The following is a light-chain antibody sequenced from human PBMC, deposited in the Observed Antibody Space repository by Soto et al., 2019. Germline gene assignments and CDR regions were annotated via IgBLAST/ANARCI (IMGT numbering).Light chain of an antibody. CDR2: DVS. V-gene: IGLV2-14*01. J-gene: IGLJ2*01. CDR3: SSYTSSSTVV. CDR1: SSGVGGYNY. Sequence: QSALTQPASVSGSPGQSITISCTGTSSGVGGYNYVSWYQQHPGKAPQLMIYDVSNRPSGVSNRFSGSKSGNTASLTISGLQAEDEADYYCSSYTSSSTVVFGGGTKLTVL.